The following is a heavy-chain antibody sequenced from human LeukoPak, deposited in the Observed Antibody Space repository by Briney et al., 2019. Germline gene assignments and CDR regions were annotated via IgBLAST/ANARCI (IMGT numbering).Heavy chain of an antibody. D-gene: IGHD1-26*01. J-gene: IGHJ4*02. Sequence: GGSLRLSCAASGFTFSDHHMDWVRQAPGKGLEWVGRTRNKANSYTTEYAASVKGRFTISRDDSKNSLYLQMNSLKTEDTAVYYCARDRGGSYYDYWGQGTLVTVSS. CDR2: TRNKANSYTT. CDR3: ARDRGGSYYDY. V-gene: IGHV3-72*01. CDR1: GFTFSDHH.